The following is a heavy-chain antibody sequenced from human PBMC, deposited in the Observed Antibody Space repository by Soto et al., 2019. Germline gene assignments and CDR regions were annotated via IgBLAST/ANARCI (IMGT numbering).Heavy chain of an antibody. D-gene: IGHD5-18*01. V-gene: IGHV4-30-4*01. J-gene: IGHJ4*02. CDR2: IYDSGST. CDR3: ASNSYGYTVYDY. CDR1: GGSISSGAYY. Sequence: QVQLQESGPGLVKPSQTLSLTCTVSGGSISSGAYYWSWIRQPPGKGLEWIGYIYDSGSTYYNPSLKSRVTISVDTSKHQFSLKLSSVTAADTAVYYCASNSYGYTVYDYWGQGTLVTVSS.